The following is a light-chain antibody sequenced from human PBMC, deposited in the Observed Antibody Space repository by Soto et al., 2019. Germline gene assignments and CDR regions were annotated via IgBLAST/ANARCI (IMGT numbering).Light chain of an antibody. V-gene: IGLV2-23*02. CDR2: EVH. CDR1: SSDVGGYNV. CDR3: YSYAGSSTFV. J-gene: IGLJ1*01. Sequence: QSALTQPASVSGSPGQSITISCTGTSSDVGGYNVVSWYQQHPGKAPKLLIYEVHKRPSGVSDRFSGSKSGNTASLAISGLQAEDEADYYCYSYAGSSTFVFGTGTKLTVL.